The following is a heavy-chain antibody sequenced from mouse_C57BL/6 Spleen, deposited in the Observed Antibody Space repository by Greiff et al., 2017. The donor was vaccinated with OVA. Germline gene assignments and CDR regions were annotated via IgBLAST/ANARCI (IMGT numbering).Heavy chain of an antibody. D-gene: IGHD2-4*01. CDR2: IDPEDGET. Sequence: VQLQQSGAELVKPGASVKLSCTASGFNIKDYYMHWVKQRTEQGLEWIGRIDPEDGETKYAAKFQGKATITADTSSNTAYLQLSSLTYEDTAVYYCALYYDYDYFDYWGQGTTLTVSS. V-gene: IGHV14-2*01. J-gene: IGHJ2*01. CDR3: ALYYDYDYFDY. CDR1: GFNIKDYY.